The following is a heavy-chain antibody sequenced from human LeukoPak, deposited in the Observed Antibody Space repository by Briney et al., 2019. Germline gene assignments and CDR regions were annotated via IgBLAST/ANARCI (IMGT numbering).Heavy chain of an antibody. CDR3: ARRYCSSTSCNPYFFDY. J-gene: IGHJ4*02. D-gene: IGHD2-2*01. CDR2: ISPGDFDA. V-gene: IGHV5-51*01. Sequence: GESLKISCKGSGYTFTNYYIDWVRQTPGKGLEWMGIISPGDFDARYSPSFQGQVTISADKSISTAYLRWSSLKASDTAMYYCARRYCSSTSCNPYFFDYWGLGTLVTVSS. CDR1: GYTFTNYY.